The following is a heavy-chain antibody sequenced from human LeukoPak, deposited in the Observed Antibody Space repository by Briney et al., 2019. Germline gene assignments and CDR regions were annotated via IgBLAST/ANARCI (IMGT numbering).Heavy chain of an antibody. CDR3: ARLSSSLDY. Sequence: PSETLSLTCTVSGGSISPYYWSWIRQPPGKGLEWIAYIFYNGNTNYNPSLKSRVTILIDTSKKQFSLKLNSVTAADTAVYYCARLSSSLDYWGRGTLVTVSS. V-gene: IGHV4-59*08. J-gene: IGHJ4*02. D-gene: IGHD6-13*01. CDR1: GGSISPYY. CDR2: IFYNGNT.